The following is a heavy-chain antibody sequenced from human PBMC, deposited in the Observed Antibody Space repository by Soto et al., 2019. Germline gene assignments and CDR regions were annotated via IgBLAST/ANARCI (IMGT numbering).Heavy chain of an antibody. CDR1: GGSISSGDYY. Sequence: QVQLQESGPGLVEPSQTLSLTCTVAGGSISSGDYYWSCIRQPPGKGLEWIGYIYYSGSTYYNPSLKSRVTISVDTSKNQFSLKLSSVTAADTAVYYCAITGTMVHAFDIWGQGTMVTVSS. CDR3: AITGTMVHAFDI. J-gene: IGHJ3*02. CDR2: IYYSGST. D-gene: IGHD1-7*01. V-gene: IGHV4-30-4*01.